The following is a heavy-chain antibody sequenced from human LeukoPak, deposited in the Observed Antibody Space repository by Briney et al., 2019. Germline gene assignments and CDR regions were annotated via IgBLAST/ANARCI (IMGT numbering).Heavy chain of an antibody. D-gene: IGHD6-13*01. V-gene: IGHV4-59*01. CDR2: IYYSGST. CDR3: ASTLAAAGGPRYYYYGMDV. CDR1: GGSISSYY. Sequence: PSETLSLTCTVSGGSISSYYWSWIRQPPGKGLEWIGYIYYSGSTNYNPSLKSRVTISVDTSKNQFSLKLSSATAADTAVYYCASTLAAAGGPRYYYYGMDVWGQGTTVTVSS. J-gene: IGHJ6*02.